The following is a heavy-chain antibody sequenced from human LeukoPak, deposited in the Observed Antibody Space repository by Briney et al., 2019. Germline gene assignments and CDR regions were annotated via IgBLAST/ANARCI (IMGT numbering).Heavy chain of an antibody. CDR3: AREVVVVVAATWWFDP. Sequence: PSETLSLTCAVYGGSFSGNYWSWIRQPPGKGLEWIGEINHSGSTNYNPSLKSRVTISVDTSKNQFSLKLSSVTAADTAVYYCAREVVVVVAATWWFDPWGQGTLVTVSS. CDR2: INHSGST. D-gene: IGHD2-15*01. V-gene: IGHV4-34*01. J-gene: IGHJ5*02. CDR1: GGSFSGNY.